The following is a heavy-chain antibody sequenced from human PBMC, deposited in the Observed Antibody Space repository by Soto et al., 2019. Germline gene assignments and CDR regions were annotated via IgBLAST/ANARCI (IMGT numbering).Heavy chain of an antibody. D-gene: IGHD6-6*01. V-gene: IGHV4-34*01. CDR2: INHSGST. J-gene: IGHJ5*02. CDR3: ARAGEYSNWFDP. CDR1: GGSFSGYY. Sequence: SETLSLTCAVYGGSFSGYYWSWIRQPPGKGLEWIGEINHSGSTNYNPSLKSRVTISVDTSKNQFSLKLSSVTAADTAVYYCARAGEYSNWFDPWGQGTLVTVSS.